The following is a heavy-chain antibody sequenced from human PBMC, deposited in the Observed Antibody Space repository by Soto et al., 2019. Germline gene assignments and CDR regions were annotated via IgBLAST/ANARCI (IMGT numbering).Heavy chain of an antibody. V-gene: IGHV4-4*02. Sequence: PSETLSLTCAVSGGSISSSNWWSWVRPPPGKGLEWIGEIYHSGSTNYNPSLKSRVTISLDKSKNQFSLKLSSVTAADTAVYYCARDCGPGTTLTPFWFEHWGDETMVNVSP. D-gene: IGHD4-4*01. CDR1: GGSISSSNW. CDR2: IYHSGST. J-gene: IGHJ5*02. CDR3: ARDCGPGTTLTPFWFEH.